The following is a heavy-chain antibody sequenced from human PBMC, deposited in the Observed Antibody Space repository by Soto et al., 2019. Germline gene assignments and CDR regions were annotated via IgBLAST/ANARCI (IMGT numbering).Heavy chain of an antibody. CDR3: ARYREYSSTPLGAFDI. CDR2: IYHSGST. V-gene: IGHV4-4*02. J-gene: IGHJ3*02. D-gene: IGHD6-6*01. Sequence: QVQLQESGPGLVKPSGTLSLTCAVSGGSISSSNWWSWVRQPPGKGLEWIGEIYHSGSTNYNPSLKSRVTISVDKSQNQFSLKLSSVTAADTAVYYCARYREYSSTPLGAFDIWGQGTMVTVSS. CDR1: GGSISSSNW.